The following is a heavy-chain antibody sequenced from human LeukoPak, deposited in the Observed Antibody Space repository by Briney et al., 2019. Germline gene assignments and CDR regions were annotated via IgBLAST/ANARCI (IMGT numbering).Heavy chain of an antibody. J-gene: IGHJ4*02. D-gene: IGHD4-17*01. CDR2: INHSGST. CDR3: ARRGPTTVRPRPQRGGRYYFDY. CDR1: GGSFSGYY. V-gene: IGHV4-34*01. Sequence: KSSETLSLTCAVYGGSFSGYYWSWIRQPPGKGLEWIGEINHSGSTNYNPSLKSRVTISVDTSKNRFSLKLSSVTAADTAVYYCARRGPTTVRPRPQRGGRYYFDYWGQGTLVTVSS.